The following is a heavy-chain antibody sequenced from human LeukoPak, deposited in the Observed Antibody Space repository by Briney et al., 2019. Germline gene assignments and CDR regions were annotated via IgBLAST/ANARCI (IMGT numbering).Heavy chain of an antibody. Sequence: GGSLRLSCAASGFTFSSYSMNWVRQAPGKGLEWVSSISSSSSYIYYADSVKGRFTISRDNAKNSLYLQMNSLRAEDTAVYYCALIDFWSGYYPFDYWGQGTLVTDSS. J-gene: IGHJ4*02. CDR3: ALIDFWSGYYPFDY. V-gene: IGHV3-21*01. CDR1: GFTFSSYS. CDR2: ISSSSSYI. D-gene: IGHD3-3*01.